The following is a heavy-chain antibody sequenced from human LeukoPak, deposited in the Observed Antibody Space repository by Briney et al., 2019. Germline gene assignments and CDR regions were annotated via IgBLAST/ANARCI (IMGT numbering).Heavy chain of an antibody. D-gene: IGHD6-19*01. Sequence: GGSLRLSCAASGFTFSSYAMSWVRQAPGKGLEWVSSISGSGDNRNYADSVKGRFTISRDNSKSTLYLEMNSLRAEDTAIYYCAKNPLVSGTIYFDSWGQGTLLTVSS. CDR1: GFTFSSYA. J-gene: IGHJ4*02. CDR2: ISGSGDNR. V-gene: IGHV3-23*01. CDR3: AKNPLVSGTIYFDS.